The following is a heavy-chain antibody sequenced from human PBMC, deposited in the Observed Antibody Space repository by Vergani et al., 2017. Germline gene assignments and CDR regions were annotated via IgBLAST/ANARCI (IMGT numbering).Heavy chain of an antibody. CDR2: ISWNSGSI. Sequence: EVQLVESGGGLVQPGRSLRLSCAASGFTFDDYAMHWVRQAPGKGLEWVSGISWNSGSIGYADSVKGRFTISRDNSKNTLYLQMNSLRAEDTAVYYCARVANPGIAAFDYWGQGTLVTVSS. J-gene: IGHJ4*02. CDR3: ARVANPGIAAFDY. D-gene: IGHD6-13*01. V-gene: IGHV3-9*01. CDR1: GFTFDDYA.